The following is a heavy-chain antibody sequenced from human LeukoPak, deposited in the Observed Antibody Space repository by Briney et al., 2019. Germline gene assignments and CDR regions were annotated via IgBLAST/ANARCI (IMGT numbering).Heavy chain of an antibody. Sequence: SETLSLTCTVSGGSISSYYWSWIRQPAGKGLEWIGRIYTSGSTNYNPPLKSRVTMSVDTSKNQFFLKLSSVTAADTAVYYCARQDQRVTYYYDSSGYYYEYWGQGTLVTVSS. V-gene: IGHV4-4*07. CDR1: GGSISSYY. J-gene: IGHJ4*02. CDR3: ARQDQRVTYYYDSSGYYYEY. D-gene: IGHD3-22*01. CDR2: IYTSGST.